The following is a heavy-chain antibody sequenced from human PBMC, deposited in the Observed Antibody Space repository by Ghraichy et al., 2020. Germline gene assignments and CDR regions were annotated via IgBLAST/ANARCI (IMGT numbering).Heavy chain of an antibody. J-gene: IGHJ4*02. Sequence: GGSLRLSCAASGFTFSSYWMSWVRQAPGKGLEWVANIKQDGSEKYYVDSVKGRFTISRDNAKNSLYLQMNSLRAEDTAVYYCARDRRTYYDFWSGYSHFDYWGQGTLVTVSS. CDR2: IKQDGSEK. D-gene: IGHD3-3*01. V-gene: IGHV3-7*01. CDR1: GFTFSSYW. CDR3: ARDRRTYYDFWSGYSHFDY.